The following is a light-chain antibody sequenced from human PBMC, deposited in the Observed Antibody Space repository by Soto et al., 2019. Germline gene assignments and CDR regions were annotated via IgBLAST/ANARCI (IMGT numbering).Light chain of an antibody. CDR1: QGISNH. Sequence: DIQMTQSPSSLSASVGDRVTITCRASQGISNHLAWYQKKPGKVPKLLFYSASTLQSGVPSRISGSGSGTDFTLTISSQQPDDVTTYYCLNYNSCPRTFGQGTTVEMK. CDR3: LNYNSCPRT. CDR2: SAS. V-gene: IGKV1-27*01. J-gene: IGKJ1*01.